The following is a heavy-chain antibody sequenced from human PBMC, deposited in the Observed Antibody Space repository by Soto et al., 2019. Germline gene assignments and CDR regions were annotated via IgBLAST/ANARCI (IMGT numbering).Heavy chain of an antibody. CDR2: ISGSGGST. Sequence: GGSLRLSCAASGFTFSSYAMNWVRQAPGKGLEWVSDISGSGGSTYYADSVKCRFTISRDNSKNSVYLQMDSLRVEATAVYYWGGEGALKPFPSWGRGALVTVSS. V-gene: IGHV3-23*01. CDR1: GFTFSSYA. J-gene: IGHJ5*02. D-gene: IGHD3-16*01. CDR3: GGEGALKPFPS.